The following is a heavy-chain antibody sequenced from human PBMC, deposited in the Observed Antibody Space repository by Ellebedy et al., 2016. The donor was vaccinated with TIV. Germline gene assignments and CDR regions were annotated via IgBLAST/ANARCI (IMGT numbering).Heavy chain of an antibody. D-gene: IGHD2-15*01. J-gene: IGHJ2*01. CDR3: ARDGSYWYFDL. Sequence: SETLSLXXTVSGGSISSYYWSWIRQPPGKGLEWIGEINHSGSTNYNPSLKSRVTISVDTSKNQFSLKLSSVTAADTAVYYCARDGSYWYFDLWGRGTLVTVSS. V-gene: IGHV4-34*01. CDR1: GGSISSYY. CDR2: INHSGST.